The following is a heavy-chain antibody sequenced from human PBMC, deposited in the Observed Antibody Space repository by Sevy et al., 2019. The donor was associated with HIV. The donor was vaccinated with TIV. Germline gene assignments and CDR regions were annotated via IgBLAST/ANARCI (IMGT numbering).Heavy chain of an antibody. CDR1: GGSIRSYY. CDR2: IYYSGST. Sequence: SETVSLTCTVSGGSIRSYYWSWIRQPPGKGLEWIGYIYYSGSTNYNPSLKSRVTISADTSKKQFSLKLSSVTAADTAVYYCAGGGGPRSPPTSWGQGTLVTVSS. V-gene: IGHV4-59*13. CDR3: AGGGGPRSPPTS. D-gene: IGHD3-10*01. J-gene: IGHJ4*02.